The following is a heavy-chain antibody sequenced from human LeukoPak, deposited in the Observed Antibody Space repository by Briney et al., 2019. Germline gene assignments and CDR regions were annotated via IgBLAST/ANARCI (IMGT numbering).Heavy chain of an antibody. J-gene: IGHJ4*02. V-gene: IGHV1-2*02. CDR1: GYTFTGFY. CDR2: IHPNSDGA. Sequence: GASVKVSCKASGYTFTGFYFHWVRQAPGQGLEWVGCIHPNSDGATYAQRFQGRVTMTRATSISKAYMELDRLRSDDTAVYYCAREGVGNNKNFDYWGQGTLVTVSS. CDR3: AREGVGNNKNFDY. D-gene: IGHD1-26*01.